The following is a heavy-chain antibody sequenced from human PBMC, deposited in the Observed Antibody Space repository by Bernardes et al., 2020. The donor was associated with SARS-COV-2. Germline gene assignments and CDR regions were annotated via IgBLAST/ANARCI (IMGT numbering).Heavy chain of an antibody. D-gene: IGHD2-21*02. CDR3: AGRGCDYGNCFSIDP. Sequence: SETLSLTCSVSGASITSGHFYWGWIRQAPGKGLEWIGSIHFTGPTYYIPSLMSRVTITVDTSKNQFYLNLNSVTAADTADYYCAGRGCDYGNCFSIDPWSQGTLVAVSS. V-gene: IGHV4-39*01. CDR2: IHFTGPT. J-gene: IGHJ5*02. CDR1: GASITSGHFY.